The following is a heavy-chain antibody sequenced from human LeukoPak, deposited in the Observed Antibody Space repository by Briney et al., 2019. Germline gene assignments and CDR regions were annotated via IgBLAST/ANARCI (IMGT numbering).Heavy chain of an antibody. V-gene: IGHV3-21*01. Sequence: PGGSLRLSCAASGFTFSSYTMNWVRQAPGKGLEWVSSISSSSYIYYADSVKGRFTISRDNAKNSLYLQMYSLRVEDTAVYYCARDREGDYIWGSYRPDWFDPWGQGTLVTVSS. CDR3: ARDREGDYIWGSYRPDWFDP. CDR2: ISSSSYI. D-gene: IGHD3-16*02. J-gene: IGHJ5*02. CDR1: GFTFSSYT.